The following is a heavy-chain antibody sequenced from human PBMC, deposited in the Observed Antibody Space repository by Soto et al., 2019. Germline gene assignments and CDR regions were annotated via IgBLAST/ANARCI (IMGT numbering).Heavy chain of an antibody. D-gene: IGHD2-15*01. V-gene: IGHV4-59*01. Sequence: SETLSLTCTVSGGSISTYYWTWIRQPPGKGLEWIGCIHYTGSTNYNPSLKSRVTMSVDTSTNQFSLRLSSMTASDSAVYYCARGTGGAATVNYWGQGTLVTVS. CDR2: IHYTGST. CDR1: GGSISTYY. J-gene: IGHJ4*02. CDR3: ARGTGGAATVNY.